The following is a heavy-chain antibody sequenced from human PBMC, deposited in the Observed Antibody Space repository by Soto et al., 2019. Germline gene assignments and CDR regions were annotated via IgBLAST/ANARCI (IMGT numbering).Heavy chain of an antibody. J-gene: IGHJ4*02. V-gene: IGHV3-33*01. CDR2: IWYDGSNK. D-gene: IGHD3-3*01. CDR1: GFIFSNYG. CDR3: ARERYDFWSGPVGY. Sequence: GGSLRLSCAASGFIFSNYGMHWVRQAPGKGLEWVAVIWYDGSNKYYADSVKGRFTISRDNSKNTLYLQMNSLRAEDTAVYYCARERYDFWSGPVGYWGQGTLVTVSS.